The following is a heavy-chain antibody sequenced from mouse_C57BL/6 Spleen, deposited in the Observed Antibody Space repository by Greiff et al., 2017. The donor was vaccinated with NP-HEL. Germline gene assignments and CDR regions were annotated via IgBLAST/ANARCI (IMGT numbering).Heavy chain of an antibody. CDR1: GYTFTSYW. D-gene: IGHD5-1*01. Sequence: QVQLQQPGAELVKPGASVKMSCKASGYTFTSYWITWVKQRPGQGLEWIGDIYPGRGSTNYNEKFKSKATLTVDKSYSTAYMQLSSLTSAASSVYSCASSVSNYDDYWGQGTTLTVSS. CDR3: ASSVSNYDDY. V-gene: IGHV1-55*01. J-gene: IGHJ2*01. CDR2: IYPGRGST.